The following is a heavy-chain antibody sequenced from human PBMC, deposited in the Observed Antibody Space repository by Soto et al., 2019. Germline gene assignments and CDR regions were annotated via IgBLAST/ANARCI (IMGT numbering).Heavy chain of an antibody. CDR1: GGSISSGSYY. Sequence: SETLSVTCTVSGGSISSGSYYWSWIRQPPGKGLEWIGYIYYSGSTNYIPSLKSRVTISVDTSKNQFSLKLSSVTAADTAVYYCARGIEGWYQGRYYYGMDVWGQGTTVTVSS. CDR3: ARGIEGWYQGRYYYGMDV. D-gene: IGHD6-19*01. J-gene: IGHJ6*02. V-gene: IGHV4-61*01. CDR2: IYYSGST.